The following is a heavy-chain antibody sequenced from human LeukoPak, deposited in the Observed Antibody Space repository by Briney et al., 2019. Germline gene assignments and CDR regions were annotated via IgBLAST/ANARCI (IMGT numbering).Heavy chain of an antibody. D-gene: IGHD3-10*01. CDR1: GHSVSSNSVA. CDR2: TYYRSKWFN. Sequence: SQTLSLTCAISGHSVSSNSVAWNWIRQSPSRGLEWLARTYYRSKWFNNYAVSVKSRITINPDTARNQLSLQLNSVTPEDTAVYYCARLRPRGVYGSGQYYYYYYMDVWGKGTTVTVSS. CDR3: ARLRPRGVYGSGQYYYYYYMDV. J-gene: IGHJ6*03. V-gene: IGHV6-1*01.